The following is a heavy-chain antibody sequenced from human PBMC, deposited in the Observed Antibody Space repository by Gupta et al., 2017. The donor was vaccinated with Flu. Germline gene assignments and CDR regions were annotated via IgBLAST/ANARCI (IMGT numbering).Heavy chain of an antibody. CDR1: GFSLRSYW. CDR3: SRLNEADDL. D-gene: IGHD6-13*01. Sequence: EVQLVESGGDLVQPGGSLRLPCAASGFSLRSYWIHWVRQAPGKGLEWVSRINGDGSSINYADSVKGRFTTSRDNAKNTLYLQMNSLRAEDTAVYYCSRLNEADDLWGHGTLVTVSS. CDR2: INGDGSSI. J-gene: IGHJ5*02. V-gene: IGHV3-74*01.